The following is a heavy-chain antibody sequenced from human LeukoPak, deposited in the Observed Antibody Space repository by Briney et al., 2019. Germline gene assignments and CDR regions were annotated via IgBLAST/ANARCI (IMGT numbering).Heavy chain of an antibody. CDR1: GGSISSYD. Sequence: SETLSLTCTVSGGSISSYDWSWIRQPPGKGLEWIGYIYYSGSTSYNPSLKSRVTISVDTSKNQFSLKLSSVTAADTAVYYCARGMAPDYFDYWGQGTLVTVSS. CDR3: ARGMAPDYFDY. CDR2: IYYSGST. D-gene: IGHD5-24*01. V-gene: IGHV4-59*01. J-gene: IGHJ4*02.